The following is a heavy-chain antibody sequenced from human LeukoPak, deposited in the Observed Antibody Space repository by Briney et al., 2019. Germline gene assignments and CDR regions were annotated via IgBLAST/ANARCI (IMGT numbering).Heavy chain of an antibody. J-gene: IGHJ4*02. CDR1: GFTFSSYC. Sequence: PGGSLRLSCASSGFTFSSYCINWVRQAPGNGLDLVSSISEIRTYIYYPDAVKGRFTISRDNANNSLYMQMNSLRAEDTAVYYCARTRSCGGGFYPWDFHFWGQGTPVTVSS. D-gene: IGHD2-21*02. CDR2: ISEIRTYI. CDR3: ARTRSCGGGFYPWDFHF. V-gene: IGHV3-21*01.